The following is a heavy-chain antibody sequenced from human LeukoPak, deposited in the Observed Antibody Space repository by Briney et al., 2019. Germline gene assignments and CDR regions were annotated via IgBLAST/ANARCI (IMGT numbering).Heavy chain of an antibody. J-gene: IGHJ4*02. CDR3: ARLKAANYDFWSGYYPPRGSFDY. CDR2: ISTSGST. V-gene: IGHV4-61*02. CDR1: GGSISSSTFY. D-gene: IGHD3-3*01. Sequence: SETLSLTCTISGGSISSSTFYYSWIRQPAGKGLEWIGLISTSGSTDYNPSLSSRVTVSLDTSKTSFSLKLSSVTAADTAVYYCARLKAANYDFWSGYYPPRGSFDYWGQGTLATVSS.